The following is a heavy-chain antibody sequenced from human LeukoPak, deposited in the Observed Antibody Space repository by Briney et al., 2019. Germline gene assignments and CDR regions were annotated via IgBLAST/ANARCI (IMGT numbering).Heavy chain of an antibody. J-gene: IGHJ6*03. CDR3: AGLQGHSYYYMDV. V-gene: IGHV4-34*01. CDR1: GGSFSSYY. CDR2: IDHGGIT. Sequence: SETLSLTCAVYGGSFSSYYWSWIRQPPGRGREWIRDIDHGGITNCNPSLKSRVTISVDTSKNQFSLTLRSVTAADTAVYYCAGLQGHSYYYMDVWGRGTTVTVSS.